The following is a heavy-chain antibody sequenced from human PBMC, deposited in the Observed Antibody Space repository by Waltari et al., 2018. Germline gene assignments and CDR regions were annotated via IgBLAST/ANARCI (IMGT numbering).Heavy chain of an antibody. D-gene: IGHD3-10*01. V-gene: IGHV1-2*06. Sequence: QVQLVQSGAEVKKPGASVKVSCKASGYTFTGYYMHWVRQAPGQGLEWMGRINPNSGGTNYARNFQGRVTMNSDTSIITAYMELSRLRSDDTAVYYCASLTLMVRGVISDYWGQGTLVTVSS. CDR2: INPNSGGT. CDR3: ASLTLMVRGVISDY. J-gene: IGHJ4*02. CDR1: GYTFTGYY.